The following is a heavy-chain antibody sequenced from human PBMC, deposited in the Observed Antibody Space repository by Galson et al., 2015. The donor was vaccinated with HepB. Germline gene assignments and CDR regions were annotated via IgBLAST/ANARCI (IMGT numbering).Heavy chain of an antibody. Sequence: SLRLSCAASGFTFDDYGMSWVRQAPGKGLEWVSGINWNGGSTGYADSVKGRFTISRDNAKNSLYLQMNSLRAEDTALYYCARAVYGSGSYYKLDYWGQGTLVTVSS. J-gene: IGHJ4*02. D-gene: IGHD3-10*01. V-gene: IGHV3-20*04. CDR2: INWNGGST. CDR3: ARAVYGSGSYYKLDY. CDR1: GFTFDDYG.